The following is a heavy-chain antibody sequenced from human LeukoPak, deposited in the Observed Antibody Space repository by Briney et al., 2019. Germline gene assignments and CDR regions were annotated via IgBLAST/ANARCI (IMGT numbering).Heavy chain of an antibody. CDR2: ISYDGSNK. V-gene: IGHV3-30-3*01. D-gene: IGHD6-13*01. CDR3: AREDVAAALDY. J-gene: IGHJ4*02. CDR1: GFTFSSYA. Sequence: GGSLRLSCAASGFTFSSYAMHWVRQAPGKGPEWVAVISYDGSNKYYADSVKGRFTISRDNSKNTLYLQMNSLRAEDTAVYYCAREDVAAALDYWGQGTLVTVSS.